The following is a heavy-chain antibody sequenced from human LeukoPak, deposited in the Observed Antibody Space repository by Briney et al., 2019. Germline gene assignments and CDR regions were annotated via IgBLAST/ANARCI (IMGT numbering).Heavy chain of an antibody. V-gene: IGHV1-46*01. CDR3: AREEALPQRHIVVVTATYYYYGMDV. CDR2: INPSGGSI. D-gene: IGHD2-21*02. CDR1: GYTFTSYY. J-gene: IGHJ6*02. Sequence: GASVKVSCKASGYTFTSYYMHWVRQAPGQGLEWMGIINPSGGSISYAQKFQGRVTMTRDTSTSTVYMELSSLRSEDTAVYYCAREEALPQRHIVVVTATYYYYGMDVWGQGTTVTVSS.